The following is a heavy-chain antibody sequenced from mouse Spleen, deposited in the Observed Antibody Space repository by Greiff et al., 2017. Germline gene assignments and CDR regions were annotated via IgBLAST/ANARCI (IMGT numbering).Heavy chain of an antibody. CDR2: ISSGGSYT. V-gene: IGHV5-9-3*01. CDR3: ARQEELGRGWFAY. Sequence: EVKLVESGGGLVKPGGSLKLSCAASGFTFSSYAMSWVRQTPEKRLEWVATISSGGSYTYYPDSVKGRFTISRDNAKNTLYLQMSSLRSEDTAMYYCARQEELGRGWFAYWGQGTLVTVSA. CDR1: GFTFSSYA. J-gene: IGHJ3*01. D-gene: IGHD4-1*01.